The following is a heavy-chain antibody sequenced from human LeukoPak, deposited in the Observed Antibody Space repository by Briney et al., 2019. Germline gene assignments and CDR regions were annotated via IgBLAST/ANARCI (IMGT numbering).Heavy chain of an antibody. D-gene: IGHD3-22*01. CDR1: GGSISSYY. V-gene: IGHV4-4*07. J-gene: IGHJ5*02. CDR3: ARDLYYYDSSGYLNWCHP. Sequence: SETLSLTCTVSGGSISSYYWSWIRQPAAQGLEWIGRIYTSGSTNYNPSLKSRVTMSVDTSKNQFSLKLSSVTAADTAVYYCARDLYYYDSSGYLNWCHPWGQGTLVTVSS. CDR2: IYTSGST.